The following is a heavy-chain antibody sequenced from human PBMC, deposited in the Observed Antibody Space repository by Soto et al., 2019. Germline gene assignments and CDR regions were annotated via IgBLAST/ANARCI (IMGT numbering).Heavy chain of an antibody. D-gene: IGHD3-22*01. V-gene: IGHV3-74*01. CDR3: ARVPTFDSSGYYPDY. CDR1: RFTFSSYW. J-gene: IGHJ4*02. CDR2: INSDGSTT. Sequence: LXLSCEASRFTFSSYWMHWVRQAPWKGLVWVSRINSDGSTTNYADSLKGRFTISRDNAKNTLSLQMNSLRAEDTAVYYCARVPTFDSSGYYPDYWGQGTLVTVSS.